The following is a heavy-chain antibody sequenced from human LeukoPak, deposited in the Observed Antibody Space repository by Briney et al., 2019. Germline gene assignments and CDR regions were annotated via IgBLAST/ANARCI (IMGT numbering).Heavy chain of an antibody. D-gene: IGHD2-15*01. CDR3: AGVSGGDFDY. Sequence: SETLSLTCTVDSISTNGYYWGWIRQPPGKGLEWIGSIRYTGSTYYNPSLESRVTVSVDTSKNQFSLKLSSVTAADTAVYYCAGVSGGDFDYWGQGTLVTVSS. CDR2: IRYTGST. CDR1: SISTNGYY. J-gene: IGHJ4*02. V-gene: IGHV4-39*01.